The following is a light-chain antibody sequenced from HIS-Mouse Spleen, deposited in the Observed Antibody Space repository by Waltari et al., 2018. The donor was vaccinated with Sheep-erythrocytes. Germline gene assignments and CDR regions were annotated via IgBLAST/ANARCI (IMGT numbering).Light chain of an antibody. J-gene: IGLJ2*01. V-gene: IGLV3-25*03. CDR2: KDS. CDR1: ALPKQY. Sequence: SYELTQPPSVSVSPGQTARITCSGDALPKQYAYWYQQKPGQAPVLLIYKDSERPSGIPGQFSGSSSGKTVTLTISGVQAEDEADYYCQSADSSGTSHVVFGGGTKLTVL. CDR3: QSADSSGTSHVV.